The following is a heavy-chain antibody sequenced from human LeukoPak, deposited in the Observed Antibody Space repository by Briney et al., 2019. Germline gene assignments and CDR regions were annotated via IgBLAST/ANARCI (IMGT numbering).Heavy chain of an antibody. CDR1: GFSFISYG. CDR2: ISDDGRRK. J-gene: IGHJ4*02. V-gene: IGHV3-30*18. D-gene: IGHD4-17*01. CDR3: AKRPSDYGDYVSYFDY. Sequence: PGGSLRLSCAAPGFSFISYGMHWVRQAPGKGLEWVGVISDDGRRKDYADSVKGRSTNSRDNSKDTLYLQMNSLRAEDTAVYYCAKRPSDYGDYVSYFDYWGQGTLVTVSS.